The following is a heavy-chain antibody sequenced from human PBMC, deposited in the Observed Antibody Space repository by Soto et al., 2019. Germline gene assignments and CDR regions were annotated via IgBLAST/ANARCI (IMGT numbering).Heavy chain of an antibody. CDR3: ARGNALDV. D-gene: IGHD3-10*01. V-gene: IGHV6-1*01. CDR1: GDSVSSDITS. J-gene: IGHJ3*01. CDR2: TYYRSKWFH. Sequence: SQTLSLTCAISGDSVSSDITSWNWIRQSPSRGLEWLGRTYYRSKWFHDYAASVKSRITINPDTSKNQFSLELNSMTPEDTAVYYCARGNALDVWGQGTGVTVSS.